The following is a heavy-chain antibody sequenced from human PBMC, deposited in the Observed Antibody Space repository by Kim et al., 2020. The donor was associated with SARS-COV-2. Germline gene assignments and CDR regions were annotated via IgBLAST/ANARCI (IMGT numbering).Heavy chain of an antibody. CDR3: ASTHLAVAGTFYFDY. CDR1: GGTFSSYA. V-gene: IGHV1-69*13. CDR2: IIPIFGTA. J-gene: IGHJ4*02. Sequence: SVKVSCKASGGTFSSYAISWVRQAPGQGLEWMGGIIPIFGTANYAQKFQGRVTITADESTSTAYMELSSLRSEDTAVYYCASTHLAVAGTFYFDYWGQGTLVTVSS. D-gene: IGHD6-19*01.